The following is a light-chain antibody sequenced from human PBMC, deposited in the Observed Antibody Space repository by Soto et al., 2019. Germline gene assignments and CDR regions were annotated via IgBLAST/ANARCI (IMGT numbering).Light chain of an antibody. CDR1: QDISSY. CDR3: QQLNSYPLS. CDR2: GAH. V-gene: IGKV1-9*01. Sequence: DIQLTQSPSLLSASVGDRVTITCRASQDISSYLAWYPQKPGRAPELLIHGAHSLHSGVPSRFSGSGSGTEFSLTISSLQPEDFATYYCQQLNSYPLSFGGGTKVKI. J-gene: IGKJ4*01.